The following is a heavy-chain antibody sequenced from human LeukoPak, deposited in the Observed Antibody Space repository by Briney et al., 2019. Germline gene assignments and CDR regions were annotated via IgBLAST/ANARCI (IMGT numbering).Heavy chain of an antibody. J-gene: IGHJ3*02. D-gene: IGHD6-13*01. V-gene: IGHV1-2*02. CDR2: INPNSGGT. CDR1: GYTFTGYH. Sequence: ASVKVSCKASGYTFTGYHMHWVRQAPGQGLEWIGWINPNSGGTNYAQKLQGRVTLTTDTSTGTAYMELRSLKSDDTALYFCARDMRRGSSSWFYDALDIWGQGTMVTISS. CDR3: ARDMRRGSSSWFYDALDI.